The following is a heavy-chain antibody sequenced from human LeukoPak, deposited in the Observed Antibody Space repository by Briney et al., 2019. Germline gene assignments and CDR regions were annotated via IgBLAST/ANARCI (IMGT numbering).Heavy chain of an antibody. V-gene: IGHV3-30*18. CDR3: AKDSAGGIGHY. J-gene: IGHJ4*02. Sequence: GGSLRLSCAASGFTFSSYGVHWVRQAPGKGLEWVAVISYDGSNKYYADSVKGRFTISRDNSKNTLYLQMNSLRAEDTAVYYCAKDSAGGIGHYWGQGTLVTVSS. CDR1: GFTFSSYG. CDR2: ISYDGSNK. D-gene: IGHD6-13*01.